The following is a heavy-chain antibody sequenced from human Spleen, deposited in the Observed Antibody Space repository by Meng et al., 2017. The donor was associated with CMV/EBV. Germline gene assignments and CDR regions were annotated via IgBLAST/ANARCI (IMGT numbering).Heavy chain of an antibody. D-gene: IGHD2-2*01. CDR2: INSDGSST. CDR1: GFTFSSYW. J-gene: IGHJ6*02. CDR3: ARDIGGSKDRYGMDV. Sequence: GGSLRLSCAASGFTFSSYWMYWVRQAPGKGLVWVSRINSDGSSTSYADSVKGRFTISRDNAKKTLYLQMNSLRAEDTAVYYCARDIGGSKDRYGMDVWGQGTTVTVS. V-gene: IGHV3-74*01.